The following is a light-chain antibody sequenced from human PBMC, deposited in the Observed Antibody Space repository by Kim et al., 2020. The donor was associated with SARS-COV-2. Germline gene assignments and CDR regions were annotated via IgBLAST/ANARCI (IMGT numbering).Light chain of an antibody. V-gene: IGKV3-20*01. CDR2: GAS. CDR3: RQYSSSHPIT. Sequence: EIVLTQSPGTLSLSPGERATLSCRASQSVSSSYLAGYEQKPGQAPRLLIYGASSRATGIPDRFSGSGSGTDITLTISRLEPEDFAVCYCRQYSSSHPITLGQGTRLKIK. J-gene: IGKJ5*01. CDR1: QSVSSSY.